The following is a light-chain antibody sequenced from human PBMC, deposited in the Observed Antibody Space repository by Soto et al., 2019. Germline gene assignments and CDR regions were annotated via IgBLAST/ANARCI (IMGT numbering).Light chain of an antibody. CDR3: QQYGSSPLIT. J-gene: IGKJ5*01. CDR1: QSVDSNY. CDR2: GAS. Sequence: EIVLTQSPGTLSLSPGERATLSCRAIQSVDSNYLAWFQQKPGQAPRLLIFGASNRATGIPDRFSGSGSGTDFTLTISRLEPEDFAVYYCQQYGSSPLITFGQGTRLEIK. V-gene: IGKV3-20*01.